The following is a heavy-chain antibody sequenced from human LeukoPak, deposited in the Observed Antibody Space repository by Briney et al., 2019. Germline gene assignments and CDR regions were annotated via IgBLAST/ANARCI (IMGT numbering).Heavy chain of an antibody. Sequence: SETLSLTCTVSGGSIINYYWTWIRQPPGKGLEWIGHIYYSGSTNYNPSLKSRVTISVDTSKNQFSLKLSSVTAADTAVYYCARADRDGSGSLYYYYYYMDVWGKGTTVTISS. CDR2: IYYSGST. CDR3: ARADRDGSGSLYYYYYYMDV. J-gene: IGHJ6*03. CDR1: GGSIINYY. D-gene: IGHD3-10*01. V-gene: IGHV4-59*01.